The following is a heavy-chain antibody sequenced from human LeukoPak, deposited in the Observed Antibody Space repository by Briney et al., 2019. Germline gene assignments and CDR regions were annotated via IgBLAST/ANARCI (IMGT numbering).Heavy chain of an antibody. CDR2: ISGSGTST. CDR1: GFTFRSYA. Sequence: GGSLRLSCAASGFTFRSYAMNWVRQAPGKGLEWVSDISGSGTSTYYADSVKGRFTISRDNSKNTLYLQMNSLRAEDAAVYYCAKRGDGSSAYYYVFCYWGQGTLVTVSS. J-gene: IGHJ4*02. CDR3: AKRGDGSSAYYYVFCY. V-gene: IGHV3-23*01. D-gene: IGHD3-22*01.